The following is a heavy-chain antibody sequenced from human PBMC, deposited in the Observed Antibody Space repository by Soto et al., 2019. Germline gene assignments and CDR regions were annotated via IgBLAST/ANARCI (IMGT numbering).Heavy chain of an antibody. V-gene: IGHV4-30-4*01. CDR2: IHHSGSI. CDR1: RDSISCDYYH. J-gene: IGHJ6*02. D-gene: IGHD2-21*02. CDR3: AREDHGGDSLDV. Sequence: PSETPSLTCTVSRDSISCDYYHCTWIRQTPEKGLKWIGYIHHSGSILYNPSLKSRVTISVDTSKNHFSLHLTSVTAADTAVYFCAREDHGGDSLDVWGQGTTVTVSS.